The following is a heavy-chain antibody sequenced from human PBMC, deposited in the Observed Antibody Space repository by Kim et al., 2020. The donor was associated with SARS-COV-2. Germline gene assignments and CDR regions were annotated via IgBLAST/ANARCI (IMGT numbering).Heavy chain of an antibody. Sequence: STYNAESAQGRYTIYRDNSQHTLYLQMNGLGAEDTAVYYCAKEEQQLVKYWGQGTLVTVSS. D-gene: IGHD6-13*01. V-gene: IGHV3-23*01. CDR2: ST. CDR3: AKEEQQLVKY. J-gene: IGHJ4*02.